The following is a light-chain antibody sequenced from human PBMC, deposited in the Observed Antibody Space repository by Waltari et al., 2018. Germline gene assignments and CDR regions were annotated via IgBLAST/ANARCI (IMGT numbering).Light chain of an antibody. Sequence: DIVMTQSSDSLAVSLGERVTINCKSSQSISYSSNNKNYLAWYQQKPGQPPKLLLYWTSTRGSGVPDRFSGSGSGTDFTLTISSLQAEDVAVYYCQQYYSSPITFGQGTRLEIK. CDR1: QSISYSSNNKNY. V-gene: IGKV4-1*01. J-gene: IGKJ5*01. CDR3: QQYYSSPIT. CDR2: WTS.